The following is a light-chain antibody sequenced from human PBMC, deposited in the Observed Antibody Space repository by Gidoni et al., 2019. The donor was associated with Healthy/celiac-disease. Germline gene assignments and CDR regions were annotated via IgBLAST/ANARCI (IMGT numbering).Light chain of an antibody. CDR3: QQYYSTPPT. J-gene: IGKJ1*01. Sequence: DIVMTQSPDSLAVSLGERATINCKSSQSVLYSSNNKNYLAWYQQKPRQPPKLLIYWASTRESGVPDRFSGSGSGTAFTLTISSLQAEDVAVYYCQQYYSTPPTFGQGTKVEIK. CDR2: WAS. V-gene: IGKV4-1*01. CDR1: QSVLYSSNNKNY.